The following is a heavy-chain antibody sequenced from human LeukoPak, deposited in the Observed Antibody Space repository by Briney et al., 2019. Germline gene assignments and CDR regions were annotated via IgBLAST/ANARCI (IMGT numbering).Heavy chain of an antibody. CDR3: ARERSFFQH. Sequence: SETLSLTCAVYGGSFSGYYWSWIRQPPGKGLEWIGEINHSGSTNYNPSLRSRVTISVDTSKNQFSLKLSSVTAADTAVYYCARERSFFQHWGQGTLVTVSS. V-gene: IGHV4-34*01. D-gene: IGHD2-15*01. J-gene: IGHJ1*01. CDR2: INHSGST. CDR1: GGSFSGYY.